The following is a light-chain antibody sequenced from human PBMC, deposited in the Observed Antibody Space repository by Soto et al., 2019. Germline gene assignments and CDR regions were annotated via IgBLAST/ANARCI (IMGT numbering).Light chain of an antibody. J-gene: IGKJ1*01. CDR1: QTIDNY. CDR3: QQRDSNPPWT. CDR2: LAS. V-gene: IGKV1-9*01. Sequence: IQLTQSPSSLSASVGDTVTISCRASQTIDNYLAWYQQYPGRAPKLLIYLASTLQSGVPSRFSGSGSGTDFKRTISSRQPEDFATYYCQQRDSNPPWTFGQGTRVEIK.